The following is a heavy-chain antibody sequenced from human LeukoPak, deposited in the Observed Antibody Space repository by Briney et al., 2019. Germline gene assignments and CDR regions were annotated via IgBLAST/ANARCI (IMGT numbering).Heavy chain of an antibody. V-gene: IGHV4-30-2*01. J-gene: IGHJ4*02. CDR2: IYHSGST. CDR3: ARAQGLLGDFDY. CDR1: GGSISSGGYS. Sequence: PSETLSLTCAVSGGSISSGGYSWSWIRQPPGKGLEWIGYIYHSGSTYYNPSLKSRVTISVDRSKNQFSLKLSSVTAADTAVYYCARAQGLLGDFDYWGQGTLVSVSS. D-gene: IGHD1-26*01.